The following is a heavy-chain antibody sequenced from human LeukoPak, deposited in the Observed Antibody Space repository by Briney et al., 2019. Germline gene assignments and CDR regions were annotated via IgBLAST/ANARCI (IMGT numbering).Heavy chain of an antibody. D-gene: IGHD3-9*01. V-gene: IGHV2-5*02. CDR2: IYWDDDK. CDR3: AHSMALRYFDWLPSSYYFDY. J-gene: IGHJ4*02. Sequence: SGPTLVKPTQTLTLTCTFSGFSLSTSGVGVGGIRQPPGKALEWLALIYWDDDKRYSPSPKSRLTNTKDTSKNQVVLTMTNMDPVDTATYYCAHSMALRYFDWLPSSYYFDYWGQGTLVTVSS. CDR1: GFSLSTSGVG.